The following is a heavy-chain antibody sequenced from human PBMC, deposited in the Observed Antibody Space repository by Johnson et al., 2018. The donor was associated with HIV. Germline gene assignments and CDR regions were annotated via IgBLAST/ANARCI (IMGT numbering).Heavy chain of an antibody. D-gene: IGHD3-9*01. CDR1: GFTFSSYW. CDR2: IKQDGSEK. J-gene: IGHJ3*02. CDR3: ARSFDLSDAFDI. V-gene: IGHV3-7*03. Sequence: VQLVESGGGVVQPGGYLRLSCAASGFTFSSYWMSWVRQAPGKGLEWVANIKQDGSEKYYADSVKGRFTISRDNSKNTVYLQMNSLRVEDTSLYYCARSFDLSDAFDIWGQGTMVTVSS.